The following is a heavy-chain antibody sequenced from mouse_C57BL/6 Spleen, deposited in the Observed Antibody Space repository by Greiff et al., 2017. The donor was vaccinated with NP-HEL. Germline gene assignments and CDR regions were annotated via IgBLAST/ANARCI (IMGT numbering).Heavy chain of an antibody. CDR2: IWSGGST. CDR1: GFSLTSYG. Sequence: QVHVKQSGPGLVQPSQSLSITCTVSGFSLTSYGVHWVRQSPGKGLEWLGVIWSGGSTDYNAAFISRLSISKDNSKSQVFFKMNSLQADDTAIYYCARALGLRYWYFDVWGTGTTVTVSS. J-gene: IGHJ1*03. V-gene: IGHV2-2*01. CDR3: ARALGLRYWYFDV. D-gene: IGHD1-2*01.